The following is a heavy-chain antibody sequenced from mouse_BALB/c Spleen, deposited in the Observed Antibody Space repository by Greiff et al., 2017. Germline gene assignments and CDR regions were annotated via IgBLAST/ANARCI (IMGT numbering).Heavy chain of an antibody. Sequence: VQLQQSGAELVRPGTSVKVSCKASGYAFTNYLIEWVKQRPGQGLEWIGVINPGSGDTNYNEKFKGKATLTADKSSSTAYMQLSSLTSDDSAVYFCARSPSTVVAPYAMDYWGQGTSVTVSS. CDR3: ARSPSTVVAPYAMDY. J-gene: IGHJ4*01. V-gene: IGHV1-54*01. CDR2: INPGSGDT. CDR1: GYAFTNYL. D-gene: IGHD1-1*01.